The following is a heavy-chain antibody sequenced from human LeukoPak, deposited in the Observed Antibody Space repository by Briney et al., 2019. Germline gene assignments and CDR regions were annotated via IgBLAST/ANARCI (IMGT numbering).Heavy chain of an antibody. CDR3: GRDLGGRSGY. J-gene: IGHJ4*02. CDR1: GFTFRTYW. V-gene: IGHV3-74*01. CDR2: INEDGSIT. Sequence: GALRLSCAVSGFTFRTYWMHWVRQVPGEGLVWVSRINEDGSITNYADSVKGRFSISRDNAKNTLYLQMNSLRAEDTAVYYCGRDLGGRSGYWGQGTLVTVSS. D-gene: IGHD1-26*01.